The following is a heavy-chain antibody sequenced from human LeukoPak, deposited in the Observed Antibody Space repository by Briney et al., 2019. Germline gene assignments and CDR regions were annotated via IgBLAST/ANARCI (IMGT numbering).Heavy chain of an antibody. V-gene: IGHV1-18*01. J-gene: IGHJ5*02. Sequence: GASVKVSCKASGYTFTSYGISWVRQAPGQGLEWMGWISAYNGNTNYAQKLQGRVTMTTDTSTSTAYMELRSLRSDDTAVYYCARDRSSYGSGSYYLDARFDPWGQGTLVTVSS. CDR1: GYTFTSYG. D-gene: IGHD3-10*01. CDR2: ISAYNGNT. CDR3: ARDRSSYGSGSYYLDARFDP.